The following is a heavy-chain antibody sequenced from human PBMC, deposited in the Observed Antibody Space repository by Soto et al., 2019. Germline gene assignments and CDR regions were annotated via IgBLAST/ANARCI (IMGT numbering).Heavy chain of an antibody. J-gene: IGHJ4*02. D-gene: IGHD6-13*01. V-gene: IGHV3-23*01. CDR3: AGSSSWYSFDY. Sequence: EVQLLESGGGLVQPGGSLRFSCAASGFTFSSYVMSWVRQAPGKGLEWVSAISGSGGRTYYADSVKGRFTVSRDNSKNTLYLQMNSLRAEDTAVYYCAGSSSWYSFDYWGQGVLVTVSS. CDR1: GFTFSSYV. CDR2: ISGSGGRT.